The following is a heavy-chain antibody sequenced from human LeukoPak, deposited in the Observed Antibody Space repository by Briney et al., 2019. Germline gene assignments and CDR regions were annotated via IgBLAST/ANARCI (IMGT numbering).Heavy chain of an antibody. CDR1: GFTVSSNY. V-gene: IGHV3-66*01. D-gene: IGHD4-11*01. Sequence: GGSLRLSCAASGFTVSSNYMSWVRQAPGKGLEWVPLIYSGGSTYYADSVKGRFTISRDNSKNTLYLQMNSLRAEDTAVYYCARTTVTYYFDYWGQGTLVTVSS. J-gene: IGHJ4*02. CDR2: IYSGGST. CDR3: ARTTVTYYFDY.